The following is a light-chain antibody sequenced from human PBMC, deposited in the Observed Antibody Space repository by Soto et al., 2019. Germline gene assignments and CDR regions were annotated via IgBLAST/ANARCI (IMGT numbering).Light chain of an antibody. Sequence: QSALTQPASVSGSPGQSITISCTGTSSDVGSYKLVSWYQQHPGKAPKLMIYEGSKRPSGVSNRFSGSKSGNTASLTISGLQAEDEADYYCCSYADSSTCVVFGGGTKLTVL. CDR3: CSYADSSTCVV. CDR1: SSDVGSYKL. CDR2: EGS. J-gene: IGLJ2*01. V-gene: IGLV2-23*01.